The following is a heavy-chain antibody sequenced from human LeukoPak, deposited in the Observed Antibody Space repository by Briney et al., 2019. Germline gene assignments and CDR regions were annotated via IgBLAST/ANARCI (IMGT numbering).Heavy chain of an antibody. CDR1: GFTFSSYS. CDR2: ISSSSSYI. V-gene: IGHV3-21*01. Sequence: GGSLRLSCAASGFTFSSYSMNWVRQAPGKGLEWVSSISSSSSYIYYADSVKGRFTISRDNAKNSLCLQMNSLRAEDTAVYYCAREGGSYSFDPWGQGTLVTVSS. CDR3: AREGGSYSFDP. J-gene: IGHJ5*02. D-gene: IGHD1-26*01.